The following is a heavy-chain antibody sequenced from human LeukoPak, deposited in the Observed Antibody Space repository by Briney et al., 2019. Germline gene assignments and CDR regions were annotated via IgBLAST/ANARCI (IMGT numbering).Heavy chain of an antibody. CDR1: GYTFSTYY. CDR3: ARDVLVVPSAHYTMDV. Sequence: GASVKVSCKASGYTFSTYYMHWVRQAPGQGLEWMGLINPSGGSTSYAQKFQGRVTMTRDTSTSTVYMGLSSLRSEDTAVYYCARDVLVVPSAHYTMDVWGQGTTVTVSS. CDR2: INPSGGST. J-gene: IGHJ6*02. D-gene: IGHD2-2*01. V-gene: IGHV1-46*01.